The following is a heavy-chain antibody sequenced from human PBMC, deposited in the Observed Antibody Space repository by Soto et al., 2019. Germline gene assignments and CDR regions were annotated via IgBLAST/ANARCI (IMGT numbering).Heavy chain of an antibody. V-gene: IGHV6-1*01. Sequence: SETLSLTCAISGDSVSSNSAAWNWIRQSPSRGLEWLGRTYYRSKWYNDYAVSVKSRITINPDTSKNQFSLQLNSVTPEDTAVYYCARSCLITGTTWGSPDFDYWGQGTLVTVSS. CDR3: ARSCLITGTTWGSPDFDY. J-gene: IGHJ4*02. CDR1: GDSVSSNSAA. CDR2: TYYRSKWYN. D-gene: IGHD1-7*01.